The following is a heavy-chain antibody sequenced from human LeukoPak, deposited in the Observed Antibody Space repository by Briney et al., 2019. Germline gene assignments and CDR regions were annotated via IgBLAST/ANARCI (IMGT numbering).Heavy chain of an antibody. D-gene: IGHD6-6*01. J-gene: IGHJ5*02. V-gene: IGHV3-30*02. CDR2: IRYDGSNK. Sequence: GGSLRLSCAASGFTFSSYGMHWVRQAPGKGLGWVAFIRYDGSNKYYADSVKGRFTISRDNSKNTLYLQMNSLRAEDTAVYYCAKAKLSGRYSSSSSDWFDPWGQGTLVTVSS. CDR1: GFTFSSYG. CDR3: AKAKLSGRYSSSSSDWFDP.